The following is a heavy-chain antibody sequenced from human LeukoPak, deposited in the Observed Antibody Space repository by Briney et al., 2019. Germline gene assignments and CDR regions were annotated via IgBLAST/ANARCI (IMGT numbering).Heavy chain of an antibody. Sequence: ASVKVSCKASGYTFTSYDINWVRQATGQGLEWMGWMNPNSGNTGYAQKFQGRVTMTEDTSTDTAYMELSSLRSEDTAVYYCAILGYCSSTSCFDYWGQGTLVTVSS. CDR1: GYTFTSYD. CDR3: AILGYCSSTSCFDY. J-gene: IGHJ4*02. CDR2: MNPNSGNT. V-gene: IGHV1-8*01. D-gene: IGHD2-2*01.